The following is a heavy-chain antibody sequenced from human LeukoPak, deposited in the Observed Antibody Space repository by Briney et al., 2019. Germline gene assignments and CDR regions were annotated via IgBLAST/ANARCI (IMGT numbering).Heavy chain of an antibody. CDR2: IYYSGSN. J-gene: IGHJ4*02. V-gene: IGHV4-39*01. D-gene: IGHD3-22*01. CDR3: ASGLYDSSGYLDY. CDR1: GGSISSSSYY. Sequence: SETLSLTCTVSGGSISSSSYYWGWIRPPPGKGLEWIGSIYYSGSNYYSPSLKSQVTISVDTSKNQFSLKLSSVTSADTAVCNSASGLYDSSGYLDYWGQGTLVTVSS.